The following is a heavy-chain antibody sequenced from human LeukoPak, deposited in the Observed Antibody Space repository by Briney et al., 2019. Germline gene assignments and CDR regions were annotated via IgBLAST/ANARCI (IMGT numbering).Heavy chain of an antibody. CDR2: ISSSSSYI. CDR1: GVTFSSYN. D-gene: IGHD6-13*01. Sequence: GGSLRLSCAASGVTFSSYNMNWVRQAPGKGLEWVSSISSSSSYIYYADSVKGRFTISRDNAKNSLYLQMNSLRAEDTAVYYCARGYSSGWYYFDYWGQGTLVTVSS. CDR3: ARGYSSGWYYFDY. V-gene: IGHV3-21*01. J-gene: IGHJ4*02.